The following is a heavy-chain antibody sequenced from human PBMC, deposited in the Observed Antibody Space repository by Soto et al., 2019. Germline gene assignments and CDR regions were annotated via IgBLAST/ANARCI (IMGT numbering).Heavy chain of an antibody. J-gene: IGHJ4*02. CDR3: AGSIPGSH. CDR1: WFTVSSNY. V-gene: IGHV3-53*01. CDR2: IYSGGST. Sequence: QSVGSLRLSCAASWFTVSSNYMSWVRQAPGKGLEWVSVIYSGGSTYYADSVKGRFTISRDNSKNTLYLQMNSLRAEDTAVYYCAGSIPGSHWGQGTLVTVSS. D-gene: IGHD3-10*01.